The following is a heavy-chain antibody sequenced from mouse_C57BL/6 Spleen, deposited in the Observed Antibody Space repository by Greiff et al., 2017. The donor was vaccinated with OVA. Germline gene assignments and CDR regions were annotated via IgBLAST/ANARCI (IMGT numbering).Heavy chain of an antibody. D-gene: IGHD3-1*01. Sequence: VQLQQSGAELARPGASVKMSCKASGYTFTSYTMHWVKQRPGQGLEWIGYINPSSGYTKYNQKFKDKATLTADKSSSTAYMQLSSLTSEDSAVYYCARDEGGSWFAYWGQGTLVTVSA. J-gene: IGHJ3*01. V-gene: IGHV1-4*01. CDR2: INPSSGYT. CDR3: ARDEGGSWFAY. CDR1: GYTFTSYT.